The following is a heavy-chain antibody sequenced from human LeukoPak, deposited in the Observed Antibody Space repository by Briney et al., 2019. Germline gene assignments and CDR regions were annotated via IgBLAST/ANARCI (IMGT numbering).Heavy chain of an antibody. CDR2: ISSSGSTI. Sequence: GGSLRLSCAASGFTFSDYYMSWIRQAPGKGLEWVSYISSSGSTIYYADSVKGRFTISRDNAKNSLYLQMNSLRAEDTAVYYCARDKTTYDFWSGYYFDAFDIWGQGTMVTVSS. J-gene: IGHJ3*02. D-gene: IGHD3-3*01. V-gene: IGHV3-11*04. CDR1: GFTFSDYY. CDR3: ARDKTTYDFWSGYYFDAFDI.